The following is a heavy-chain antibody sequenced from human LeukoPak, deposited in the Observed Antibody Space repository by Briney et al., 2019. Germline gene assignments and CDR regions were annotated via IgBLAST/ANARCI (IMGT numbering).Heavy chain of an antibody. V-gene: IGHV4-59*12. CDR1: GGSINTYY. CDR3: ARDLGRYFDY. Sequence: SETLSLTCTVSGGSINTYYWSWIRQPPGKGLEWIGFVYYSGSTHYNPSLKSRVTISVDRSKNQFSLKLTSVTAADTAVYYCARDLGRYFDYWGQGTLVTVSS. CDR2: VYYSGST. J-gene: IGHJ4*02.